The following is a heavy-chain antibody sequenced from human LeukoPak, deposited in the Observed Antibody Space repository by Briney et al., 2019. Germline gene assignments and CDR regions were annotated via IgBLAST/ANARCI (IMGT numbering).Heavy chain of an antibody. CDR1: GFTFSDYY. J-gene: IGHJ3*02. CDR2: ISSSGSTI. Sequence: GGSLRLSCAASGFTFSDYYMSWIRQAPGKGLEWVSYISSSGSTIYYADSVKGRFTISRDNAKNSLYLQMNSLRAEDTAVYYCAREKYYGFWSGYSTIAFDIWAKGQWSPSLQ. D-gene: IGHD3-3*01. CDR3: AREKYYGFWSGYSTIAFDI. V-gene: IGHV3-11*01.